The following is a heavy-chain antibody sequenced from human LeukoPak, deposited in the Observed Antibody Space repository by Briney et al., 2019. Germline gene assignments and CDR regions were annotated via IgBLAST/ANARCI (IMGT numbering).Heavy chain of an antibody. CDR2: INPSGGST. CDR3: ARGPSWYVPMDV. Sequence: ASVKVSCKASGYTFTSYYMHWVRQAPGQGLEWMGIINPSGGSTSYAQKFQGRVTMTRDMSTSTAYMELSSLRSEDTAVYYCARGPSWYVPMDVWGKGTTVTVSS. J-gene: IGHJ6*03. V-gene: IGHV1-46*01. CDR1: GYTFTSYY. D-gene: IGHD6-13*01.